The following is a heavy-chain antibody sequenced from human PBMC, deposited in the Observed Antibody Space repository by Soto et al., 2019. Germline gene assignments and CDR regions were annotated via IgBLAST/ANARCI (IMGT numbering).Heavy chain of an antibody. D-gene: IGHD3-10*01. J-gene: IGHJ4*02. Sequence: EVQLLESGGGLVQAGGSLRLSCVASGFTLTAYAMNWVRQPPGQGLEWVSAMSGGMGDSTYYADSVKGRFTISRDNSKNTLDMQMNSLRVEDTAVYYCAKVRGFGGQGTLVTVSS. V-gene: IGHV3-23*01. CDR1: GFTLTAYA. CDR3: AKVRGF. CDR2: MSGGMGDST.